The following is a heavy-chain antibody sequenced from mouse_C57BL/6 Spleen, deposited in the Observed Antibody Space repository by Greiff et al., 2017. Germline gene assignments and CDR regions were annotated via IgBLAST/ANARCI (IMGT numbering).Heavy chain of an antibody. CDR2: IYPGSGST. D-gene: IGHD2-1*01. CDR3: ANGEGNYVDYFDY. V-gene: IGHV1-55*01. CDR1: GYTFTSYW. Sequence: VQLQQPGAELVKPGASVKMSCKASGYTFTSYWITWVKQRPGQGLEWIGDIYPGSGSTNYNEKFKSKATLPVDTSSSTAYMQLSSLTSEDSAVYYCANGEGNYVDYFDYWGQGTTLTVSS. J-gene: IGHJ2*01.